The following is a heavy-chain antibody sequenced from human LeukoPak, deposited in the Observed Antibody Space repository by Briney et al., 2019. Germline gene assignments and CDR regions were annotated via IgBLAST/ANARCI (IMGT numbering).Heavy chain of an antibody. V-gene: IGHV1-18*04. J-gene: IGHJ4*02. CDR1: VDTFTSYG. CDR2: ISPYNGNT. D-gene: IGHD3-16*02. CDR3: ARDQYDFVWGSYRPYFDS. Sequence: GASVKVSCQASVDTFTSYGISWVRQAPGQGLEWMGSISPYNGNTNYAERLQGRVIMTADTSTRTAYMELRSLRSDDTAVFYCARDQYDFVWGSYRPYFDSWGQGTLVTVSS.